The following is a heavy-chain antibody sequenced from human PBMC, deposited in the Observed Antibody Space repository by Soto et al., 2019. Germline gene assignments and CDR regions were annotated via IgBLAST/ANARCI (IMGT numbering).Heavy chain of an antibody. Sequence: TGGSLRLSCAASGFTFSSYAMSWVRQAPGKGLEWVSAISGSGGSTYYADSVKGRFTISRDNSKNTLYLQMNSLRAEDTAVYYCTSYGSGSYSYYYYGMDVWGQGTTVTVSS. CDR1: GFTFSSYA. CDR2: ISGSGGST. V-gene: IGHV3-23*01. D-gene: IGHD3-10*01. J-gene: IGHJ6*02. CDR3: TSYGSGSYSYYYYGMDV.